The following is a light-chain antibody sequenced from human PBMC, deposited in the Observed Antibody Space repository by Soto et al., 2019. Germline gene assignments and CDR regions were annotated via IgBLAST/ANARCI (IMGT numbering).Light chain of an antibody. V-gene: IGLV2-14*03. J-gene: IGLJ1*01. CDR1: SSDVGGYEY. CDR2: DVS. Sequence: QSALTQPASVSGSPGQSITISCTGTSSDVGGYEYVSWYQQHPGKAPKRIIYDVSDRPSGVSNRFSGSKSGNTASLAISGLQAEDEADYYCSSYTTSSPLGVFGTGTKFTVL. CDR3: SSYTTSSPLGV.